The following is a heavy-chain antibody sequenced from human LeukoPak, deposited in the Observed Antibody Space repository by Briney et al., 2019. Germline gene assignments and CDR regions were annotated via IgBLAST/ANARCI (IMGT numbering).Heavy chain of an antibody. CDR2: IYDIGTT. V-gene: IGHV3-53*01. D-gene: IGHD4-17*01. CDR1: GFTVSNNY. CDR3: AKTAVTPGSSDAFDI. J-gene: IGHJ3*02. Sequence: PGGSLRLSCAASGFTVSNNYMSWVRQAPGTGLEWVPIIYDIGTTYYADSAKGRFTISRDNSQNTLCLQLNSLRAEDTAVYYCAKTAVTPGSSDAFDIWGQGTMVTVSS.